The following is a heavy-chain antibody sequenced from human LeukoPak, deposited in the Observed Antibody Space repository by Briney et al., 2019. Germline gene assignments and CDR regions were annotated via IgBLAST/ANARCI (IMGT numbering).Heavy chain of an antibody. CDR1: GFTFSSYA. CDR2: ISYDGSNK. CDR3: VKDSAPYSNGWGFDY. D-gene: IGHD6-19*01. J-gene: IGHJ4*02. Sequence: PGRSLRLSCAASGFTFSSYAMHWVRQAPGKGLEWVAVISYDGSNKYYADSVKGRFTIPRDNSKNTLYLQMSSLRAEDTAVYYCVKDSAPYSNGWGFDYWGQGTLVTVSS. V-gene: IGHV3-30-3*01.